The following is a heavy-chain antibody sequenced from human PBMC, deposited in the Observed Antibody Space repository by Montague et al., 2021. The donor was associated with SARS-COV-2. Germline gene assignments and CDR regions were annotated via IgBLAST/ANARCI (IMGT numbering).Heavy chain of an antibody. CDR3: ARSDLSVIVLVVYATGGGYFDL. CDR1: GGSSSRYY. Sequence: SETLSLTCTGAGGSSSRYYWSWMREPPGKGLEWIGYIYYSGSTNYNPSLKSRVTISVDTSKDQFSLKLSSVTAADTAVYYCARSDLSVIVLVVYATGGGYFDLWGRGTLVTVSS. D-gene: IGHD2-8*02. CDR2: IYYSGST. V-gene: IGHV4-59*12. J-gene: IGHJ2*01.